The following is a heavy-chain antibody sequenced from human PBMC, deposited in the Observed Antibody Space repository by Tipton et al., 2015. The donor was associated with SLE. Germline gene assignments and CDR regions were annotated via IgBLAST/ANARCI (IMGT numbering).Heavy chain of an antibody. J-gene: IGHJ2*01. Sequence: TLSLTCAVSGASITSSDWWSWVRKPPGKGLEYIGEIHHRGSTNYKSSLRGRVTISVDKSKNQFSLKLTSVTAADTAVYYCARTAGRSVKLWYFDLWGRGTLVTVSS. D-gene: IGHD5-18*01. CDR2: IHHRGST. CDR3: ARTAGRSVKLWYFDL. V-gene: IGHV4-4*02. CDR1: GASITSSDW.